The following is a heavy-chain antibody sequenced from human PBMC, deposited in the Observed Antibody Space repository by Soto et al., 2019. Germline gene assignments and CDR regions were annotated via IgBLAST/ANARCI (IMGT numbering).Heavy chain of an antibody. Sequence: QVQLVESGGGVVQPGRSLRLSCAASGFTFSSDAMHWVRQAPGNGLEWVAVIWYDGSNKNYADSVKGRFTISRDNSKNTLYLQMNSLRTEDTAVYYCAKARHGSGTYSYFAYWGQGILVTVSS. J-gene: IGHJ4*02. D-gene: IGHD3-10*01. CDR2: IWYDGSNK. V-gene: IGHV3-30*18. CDR3: AKARHGSGTYSYFAY. CDR1: GFTFSSDA.